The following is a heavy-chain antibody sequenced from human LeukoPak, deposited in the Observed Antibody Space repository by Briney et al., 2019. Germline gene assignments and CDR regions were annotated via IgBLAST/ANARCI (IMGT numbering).Heavy chain of an antibody. CDR1: GGTFSSYA. V-gene: IGHV1-69*06. CDR2: IIPIFGTA. Sequence: SVKVSCKASGGTFSSYAISWVRQAPGQGLEWMGRIIPIFGTANYAQKIQGRVTITADKSTSTAYMELSSLRSEDTAVYYCASGSPSTYYYDSSGPWGQGTLVTVSS. D-gene: IGHD3-22*01. CDR3: ASGSPSTYYYDSSGP. J-gene: IGHJ4*02.